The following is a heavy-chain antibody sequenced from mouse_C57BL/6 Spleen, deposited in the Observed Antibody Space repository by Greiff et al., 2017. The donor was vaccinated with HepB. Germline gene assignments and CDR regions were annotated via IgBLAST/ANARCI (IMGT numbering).Heavy chain of an antibody. CDR1: GYTFTSYW. V-gene: IGHV1-69*01. Sequence: VQLQQPGAELVMPGASVKLSCKASGYTFTSYWMHWVKQRPGQGLEWIGEIDPSDSYTNYNQKFKGKSTLTVDKSSSTAYMQLSNLTSEDSAVYYCARSCSSYDWYFDVWGTGTTVTVSS. J-gene: IGHJ1*03. D-gene: IGHD1-1*01. CDR2: IDPSDSYT. CDR3: ARSCSSYDWYFDV.